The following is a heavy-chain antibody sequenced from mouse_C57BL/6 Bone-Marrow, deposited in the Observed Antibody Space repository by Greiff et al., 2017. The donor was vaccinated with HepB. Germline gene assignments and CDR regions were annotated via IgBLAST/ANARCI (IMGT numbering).Heavy chain of an antibody. V-gene: IGHV1-80*01. J-gene: IGHJ2*01. D-gene: IGHD1-1*01. CDR2: IYPGDGDT. CDR1: GYAFSSYW. Sequence: VMLVESGAELVKPGASVKISCKASGYAFSSYWMNWVKQRPGKGLGWIGQIYPGDGDTNYNGKFKGKATLTADKSSSTAYMQLSSLTSEDSAVYFCARGVLRYYFDYWGQGTTLTVSS. CDR3: ARGVLRYYFDY.